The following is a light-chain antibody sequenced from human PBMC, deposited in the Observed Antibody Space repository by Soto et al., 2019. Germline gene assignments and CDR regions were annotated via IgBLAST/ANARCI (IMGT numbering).Light chain of an antibody. CDR3: QQANSFPRT. CDR2: AAS. CDR1: QGISSW. V-gene: IGKV1-12*01. J-gene: IGKJ2*01. Sequence: DIQMTQYTYSVSASGGARVTITCRASQGISSWFAWYQQKPGKAPKLLIYAASSLQSGVPSRFSGSGSGTDFPLTISSRQPEDFATYYCQQANSFPRTFGQGTKLEIK.